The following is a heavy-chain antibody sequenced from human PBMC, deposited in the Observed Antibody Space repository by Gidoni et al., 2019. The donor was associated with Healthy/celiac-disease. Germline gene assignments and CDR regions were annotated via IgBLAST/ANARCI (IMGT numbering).Heavy chain of an antibody. D-gene: IGHD2-2*01. V-gene: IGHV4-34*01. CDR3: ARGGRYCSSTSCESIDY. CDR1: GGSFSGYY. Sequence: QVQLQQWGAGLLKPSATLSLTCAVYGGSFSGYYWSWIRQPPGKGLEWIGEIIHSGSTNYNPSLKSRVTISVDTAKNQFSLKLSSVTAADTAVYYCARGGRYCSSTSCESIDYWGQGTLVTVSS. CDR2: IIHSGST. J-gene: IGHJ4*02.